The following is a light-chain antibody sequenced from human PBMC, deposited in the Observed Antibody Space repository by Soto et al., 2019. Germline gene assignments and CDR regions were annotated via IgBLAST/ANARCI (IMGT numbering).Light chain of an antibody. V-gene: IGKV3-20*01. CDR1: QSVSNNY. Sequence: EIVLTQSPGTLSLSPGERATLSCRASQSVSNNYLAWYQQKPGQAPRLLIYGASNRATGIPDRFSGSGSVTDFTLTISRLEPEDFAVYYWQQYGSSGTFGQGTKVEIK. CDR2: GAS. CDR3: QQYGSSGT. J-gene: IGKJ1*01.